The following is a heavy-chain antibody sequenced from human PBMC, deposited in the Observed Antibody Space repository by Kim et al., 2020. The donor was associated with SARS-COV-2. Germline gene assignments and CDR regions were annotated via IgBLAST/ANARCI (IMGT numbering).Heavy chain of an antibody. Sequence: GGSLRLSCVASGFTVGDRGMSWVRQVPGKGLVWVSRINSDGSSTSYADSVKGRFTISRDNAKNTLYLQMNSLRAEDTAVYYCARALGGLGYWGQGTLVTVSS. V-gene: IGHV3-74*01. J-gene: IGHJ4*02. CDR2: INSDGSST. CDR1: GFTVGDRG. D-gene: IGHD1-26*01. CDR3: ARALGGLGY.